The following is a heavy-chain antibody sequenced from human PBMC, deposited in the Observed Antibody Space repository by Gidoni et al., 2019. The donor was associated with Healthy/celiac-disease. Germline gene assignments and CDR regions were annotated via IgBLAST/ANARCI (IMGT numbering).Heavy chain of an antibody. CDR3: AKGDYDSSGWINYFDY. J-gene: IGHJ4*02. Sequence: GRFTISRDNSKNTLYLQMNSLRAEDTAVYYCAKGDYDSSGWINYFDYWGQGTLVTVSS. V-gene: IGHV3-23*01. D-gene: IGHD3-22*01.